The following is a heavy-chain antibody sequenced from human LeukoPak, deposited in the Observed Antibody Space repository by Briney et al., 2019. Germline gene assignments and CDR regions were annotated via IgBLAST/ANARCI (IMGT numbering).Heavy chain of an antibody. CDR2: ISYDGSNK. J-gene: IGHJ4*02. CDR3: AKGRGHSTPGSPLDY. CDR1: GFTFSSYG. V-gene: IGHV3-30*18. D-gene: IGHD3-10*01. Sequence: GGSLRLSCAASGFTFSSYGMHWVRQAPGKGLEWVAVISYDGSNKYYADSVKGRFTISRDNSKNTLYLQMNSLRAEDTAVYYCAKGRGHSTPGSPLDYWGQGTLVTVSS.